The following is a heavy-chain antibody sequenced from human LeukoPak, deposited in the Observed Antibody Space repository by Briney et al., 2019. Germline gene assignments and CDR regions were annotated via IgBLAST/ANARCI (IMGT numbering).Heavy chain of an antibody. V-gene: IGHV3-30*03. CDR2: ISYDGSNE. D-gene: IGHD4-11*01. CDR3: ARGGTVYCFDS. J-gene: IGHJ4*02. CDR1: GFTFSSYG. Sequence: GGSLRLSCAASGFTFSSYGMHWVRQAPGKGLEWVAVISYDGSNEYYADSVKGRFTISRDNSKNTLYLQLNSRRAEDTAVYYCARGGTVYCFDSWGQGTLVTVSS.